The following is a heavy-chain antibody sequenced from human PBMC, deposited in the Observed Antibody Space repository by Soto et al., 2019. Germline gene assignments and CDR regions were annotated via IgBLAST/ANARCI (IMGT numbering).Heavy chain of an antibody. Sequence: SETLSLTCTVSGGSISSYYWSWIRQPPGKGLEWIGYIYYSGSTNYNPSLKSRVTISVDTSKNQFSLKLSSVTATDTAVYYCARAWGFYFDYWGQGTLVTVSS. J-gene: IGHJ4*02. D-gene: IGHD3-16*01. CDR1: GGSISSYY. CDR3: ARAWGFYFDY. CDR2: IYYSGST. V-gene: IGHV4-59*08.